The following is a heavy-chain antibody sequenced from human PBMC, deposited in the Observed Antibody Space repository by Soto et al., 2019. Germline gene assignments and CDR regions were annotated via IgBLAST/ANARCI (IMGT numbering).Heavy chain of an antibody. CDR2: ISPSGTT. CDR1: GGSFSNNY. Sequence: SETLSLTCAVYGGSFSNNYWTWFRQPPGRGLEWIGEISPSGTTKYIPSLKSRGTISVDTSRKQFFLKVTSVSAADTAVYYCATSLWFGTQPEIWGPGTLVTVSS. J-gene: IGHJ4*02. V-gene: IGHV4-34*01. D-gene: IGHD3-10*01. CDR3: ATSLWFGTQPEI.